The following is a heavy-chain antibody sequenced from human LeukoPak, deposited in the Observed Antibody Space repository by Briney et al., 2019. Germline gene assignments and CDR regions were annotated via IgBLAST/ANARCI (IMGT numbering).Heavy chain of an antibody. D-gene: IGHD3-16*01. CDR3: ARIWLTAFDI. J-gene: IGHJ3*02. Sequence: GQSLPCSCKGSGYSFTNYWIAWVRQMPGKGLEWMGIIYPDDSDTRYSPSFQGQVTISADKSISTAYLQWSSLKASDTAMYYCARIWLTAFDIWGQETLVTVSS. V-gene: IGHV5-51*01. CDR2: IYPDDSDT. CDR1: GYSFTNYW.